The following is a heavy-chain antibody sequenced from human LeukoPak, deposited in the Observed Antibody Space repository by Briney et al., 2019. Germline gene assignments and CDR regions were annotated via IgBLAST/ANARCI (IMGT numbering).Heavy chain of an antibody. CDR2: IYYSGNT. Sequence: SETLSLTCSVSGGSISNYYWTWIRQPPGKGLEWIGYIYYSGNTNYNPSLKSRVTISLDTPKNQLSLKLTSVTAADTAVYYCARCSRGTSVGMDVWGQGTTVTVSS. CDR3: ARCSRGTSVGMDV. D-gene: IGHD1-1*01. V-gene: IGHV4-59*08. CDR1: GGSISNYY. J-gene: IGHJ6*02.